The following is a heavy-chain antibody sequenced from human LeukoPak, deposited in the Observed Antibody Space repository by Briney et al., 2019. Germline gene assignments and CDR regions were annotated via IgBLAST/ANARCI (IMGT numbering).Heavy chain of an antibody. Sequence: SETLSLTCTVSGGSISSSSYYWGWIRQPPGKGLEWIWSIYYSGSTYYNPSLKSRVTISVDTSKNQFSLKLSSVTAADTAVYYCARIGPYDFWSGYLGDFDYWGQGTLVTVSS. CDR1: GGSISSSSYY. D-gene: IGHD3-3*01. CDR2: IYYSGST. CDR3: ARIGPYDFWSGYLGDFDY. V-gene: IGHV4-39*01. J-gene: IGHJ4*02.